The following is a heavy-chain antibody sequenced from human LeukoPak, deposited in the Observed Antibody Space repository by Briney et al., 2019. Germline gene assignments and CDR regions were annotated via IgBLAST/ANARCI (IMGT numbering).Heavy chain of an antibody. CDR2: ISPYNGNT. CDR1: GYTFTSYG. CDR3: ARQHDYGDYVGY. J-gene: IGHJ4*02. V-gene: IGHV1-18*01. Sequence: ASVKVSCKASGYTFTSYGISWVRQAPGQELEWMGWISPYNGNTKYAQKLQGRVTMTTDTSTSTAYMELRSLRSDDTAVYYCARQHDYGDYVGYWGQGTLVTVSS. D-gene: IGHD4-17*01.